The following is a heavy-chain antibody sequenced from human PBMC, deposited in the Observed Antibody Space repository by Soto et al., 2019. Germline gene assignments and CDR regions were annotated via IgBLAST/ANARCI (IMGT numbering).Heavy chain of an antibody. CDR2: ISNDGINK. Sequence: QVQLVESGGGVVQPGGSLRLSCVASGFTFNAHGMHWVRQAPGKGLEWVAVISNDGINKYYADSVKGRLTISRDNSKNTLWLQMASLRAEDTAVYYCGRSRSVSAYSDMAVWGQGTTVTVSS. CDR3: GRSRSVSAYSDMAV. J-gene: IGHJ6*02. V-gene: IGHV3-30*03. CDR1: GFTFNAHG.